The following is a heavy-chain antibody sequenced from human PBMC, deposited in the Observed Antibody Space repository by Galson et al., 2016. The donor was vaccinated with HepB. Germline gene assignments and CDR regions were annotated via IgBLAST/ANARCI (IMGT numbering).Heavy chain of an antibody. J-gene: IGHJ4*02. V-gene: IGHV6-1*01. CDR2: TYYRSKYYN. CDR3: ARMHLALDY. Sequence: CAISGDSVSSNSVAWNWIRQSPSRGLEWLGRTYYRSKYYNDYAVSMKSRITINPDTSKNQFSLQLNSVTPEDTAVYYCARMHLALDYWGQGTLVTVSS. CDR1: GDSVSSNSVA.